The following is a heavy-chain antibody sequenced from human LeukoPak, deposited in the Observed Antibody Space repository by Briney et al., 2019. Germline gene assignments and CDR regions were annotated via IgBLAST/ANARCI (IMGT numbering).Heavy chain of an antibody. V-gene: IGHV3-33*06. D-gene: IGHD3-22*01. J-gene: IGHJ4*02. Sequence: PGGSLRLSCAASGFTFSSYGMHWVRQAPGKGLEWVAVIWYDGSNKYYADPVKGRFTISRDNSKNTLYLQMNSLRTEDTAVYYCAKEGGSGYYLDWGQGTLVTVSS. CDR1: GFTFSSYG. CDR2: IWYDGSNK. CDR3: AKEGGSGYYLD.